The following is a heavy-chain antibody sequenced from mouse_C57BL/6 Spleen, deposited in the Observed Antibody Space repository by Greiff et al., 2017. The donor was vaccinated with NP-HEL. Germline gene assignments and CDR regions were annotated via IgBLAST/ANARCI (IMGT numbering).Heavy chain of an antibody. CDR1: GYTFTSYW. CDR3: ARGGVVPHFDY. J-gene: IGHJ2*01. D-gene: IGHD1-1*01. V-gene: IGHV1-59*01. Sequence: QVQLQQPGAELVRPGTSVKLSCKASGYTFTSYWMHWVKQRPGQGLEWIGVIDPSDSYTNYNQKFKGKATLTVDTSSSTAYMQLSSLTSEDSAVYYCARGGVVPHFDYWGQGTTLTVSS. CDR2: IDPSDSYT.